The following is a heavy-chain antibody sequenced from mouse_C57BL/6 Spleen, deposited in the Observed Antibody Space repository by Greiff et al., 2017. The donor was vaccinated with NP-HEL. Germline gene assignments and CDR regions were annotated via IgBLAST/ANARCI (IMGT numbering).Heavy chain of an antibody. CDR1: GYTFTSYW. J-gene: IGHJ2*01. CDR3: ARWGTTVVALRYFDY. Sequence: QVQLQQPGTELVKPGASVKLSCKASGYTFTSYWMHWVKQRPGQGLEWIGNINPSNGGTNYNEKFKSKATLTVDKSSSTAYMQLSSLTSEDSAVYYCARWGTTVVALRYFDYWGQGTTLTVSS. D-gene: IGHD1-1*01. V-gene: IGHV1-53*01. CDR2: INPSNGGT.